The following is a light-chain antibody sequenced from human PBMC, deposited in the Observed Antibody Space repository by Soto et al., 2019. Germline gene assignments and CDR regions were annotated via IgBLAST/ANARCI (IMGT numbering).Light chain of an antibody. Sequence: QSVLTQPPSVSGAPGQRVTISCTGSSSNIGAGYDVHWYQQLPGTAPKLLIYRNSNRPSGVPDRVSGSKSGTSASLAITGLQAEEEADYYCQSYDSSLSGSVFGGGTKLTVL. CDR2: RNS. CDR1: SSNIGAGYD. V-gene: IGLV1-40*01. CDR3: QSYDSSLSGSV. J-gene: IGLJ3*02.